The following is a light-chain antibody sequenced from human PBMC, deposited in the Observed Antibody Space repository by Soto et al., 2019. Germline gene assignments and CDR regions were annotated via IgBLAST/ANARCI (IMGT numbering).Light chain of an antibody. V-gene: IGLV1-51*01. Sequence: QAVLTQPPSVAAAPGQKVTSSCSGSSSNIGGNSVSWYQHLPGTAPKLLIYDDNKRPSGIPDRFSGSKSGTSATLGITGFQTGDEAEYYCGSWDSSLSAYVFGTGTKVTVL. CDR2: DDN. CDR1: SSNIGGNS. CDR3: GSWDSSLSAYV. J-gene: IGLJ1*01.